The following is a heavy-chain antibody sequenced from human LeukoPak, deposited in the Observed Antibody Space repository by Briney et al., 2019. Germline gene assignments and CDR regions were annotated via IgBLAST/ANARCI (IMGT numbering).Heavy chain of an antibody. CDR3: AKTRPLDSSSWSHGDY. CDR1: GFTFSGYP. CDR2: ISYDGSNK. Sequence: GKSLRLSCAASGFTFSGYPIHWVRQAPGKGLEWVAVISYDGSNKYYADSVKGRFTISRDNSKNTLYLQMNSLRAEDTAVYYCAKTRPLDSSSWSHGDYWGQGTLVTVSS. D-gene: IGHD6-13*01. V-gene: IGHV3-30-3*02. J-gene: IGHJ4*02.